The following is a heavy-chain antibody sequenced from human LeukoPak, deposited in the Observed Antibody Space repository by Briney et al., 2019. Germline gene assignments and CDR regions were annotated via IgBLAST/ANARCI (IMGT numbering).Heavy chain of an antibody. CDR1: GGSISSSSYY. V-gene: IGHV4-39*07. J-gene: IGHJ4*02. D-gene: IGHD7-27*01. CDR2: IYYSGST. Sequence: NPSETLSLTCTVSGGSISSSSYYWGWIRQPPGKGLEWIGSIYYSGSTYYNPSLKSRVTISVDTSKNQFSLKLSSVTAADTAVYYCARDPLDLGHKEVDYWGQGTLVTVSS. CDR3: ARDPLDLGHKEVDY.